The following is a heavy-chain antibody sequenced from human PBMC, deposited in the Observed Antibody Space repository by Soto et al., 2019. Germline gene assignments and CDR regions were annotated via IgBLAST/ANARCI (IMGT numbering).Heavy chain of an antibody. CDR3: AKVNSQYQLPYYFDY. J-gene: IGHJ4*02. Sequence: SLRLSCAASGFTFSSYAMSWVRQAPGKGLEWVSAISGSGGSTYYADSVKGRFTISRDNSKNTLYLQMNSLRAEDTAVYYCAKVNSQYQLPYYFDYWGQGTLVTVSS. CDR2: ISGSGGST. CDR1: GFTFSSYA. D-gene: IGHD2-2*01. V-gene: IGHV3-23*01.